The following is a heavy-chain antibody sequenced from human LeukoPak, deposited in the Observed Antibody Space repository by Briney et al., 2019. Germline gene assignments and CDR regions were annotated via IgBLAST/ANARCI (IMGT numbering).Heavy chain of an antibody. V-gene: IGHV1-69*05. J-gene: IGHJ4*02. CDR2: IIPIFGTA. Sequence: SVKVSCKASGGTFSSYAISWVRQAPGQALEWVGRIIPIFGTANYAQKIQGRVTITTDESTSTAYMELSSLRSEDTAVYYCASLSGYSSSWSDFDYWGQGTLVTVSS. CDR1: GGTFSSYA. CDR3: ASLSGYSSSWSDFDY. D-gene: IGHD6-13*01.